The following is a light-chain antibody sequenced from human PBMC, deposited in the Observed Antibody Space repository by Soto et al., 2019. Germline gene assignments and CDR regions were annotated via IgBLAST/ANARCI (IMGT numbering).Light chain of an antibody. CDR1: FSDVGSYNR. CDR2: EVS. J-gene: IGLJ2*01. Sequence: QSALTQPPSVSGSPGQSVTISCTGTFSDVGSYNRVSWYQQPPGTAPKLMIYEVSNRPSGIPARFSGSKSGNTASLTISGLQAEDEADYYCTSYTSTTTFVVFGGGTKLTVL. V-gene: IGLV2-18*02. CDR3: TSYTSTTTFVV.